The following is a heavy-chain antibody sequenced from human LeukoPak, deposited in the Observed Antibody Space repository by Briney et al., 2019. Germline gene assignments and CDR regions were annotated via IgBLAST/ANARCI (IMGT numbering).Heavy chain of an antibody. CDR1: GFSLSTSGVG. Sequence: SGPTLVKPTQTLTLTCTFSGFSLSTSGVGVGWIRQPPGKALEWLALIYWNGDKPYSPSLKNRLTITKDTSKNQVVLRMTNMDPVDTATYYCAHRRQELGTTVTTGFDYWGQGTLVTVSS. D-gene: IGHD4-17*01. J-gene: IGHJ4*02. V-gene: IGHV2-5*01. CDR3: AHRRQELGTTVTTGFDY. CDR2: IYWNGDK.